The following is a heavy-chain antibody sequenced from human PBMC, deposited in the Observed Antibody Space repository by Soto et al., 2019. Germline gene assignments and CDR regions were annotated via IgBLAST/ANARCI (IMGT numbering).Heavy chain of an antibody. CDR1: GFTFSSYA. V-gene: IGHV3-23*01. CDR3: AKGLGVVVPAAIRIVAPPDYYYYGMDV. Sequence: EVQLLESGGGLVQPGGSLRLSCAASGFTFSSYAMSWVRQAPGKGLEWVSAISGSGGSTYYADSVKGRFTISRDNSKNTLYLQMNSLRAEDTAVYYCAKGLGVVVPAAIRIVAPPDYYYYGMDVWGQGTTVTVSS. CDR2: ISGSGGST. J-gene: IGHJ6*02. D-gene: IGHD2-2*02.